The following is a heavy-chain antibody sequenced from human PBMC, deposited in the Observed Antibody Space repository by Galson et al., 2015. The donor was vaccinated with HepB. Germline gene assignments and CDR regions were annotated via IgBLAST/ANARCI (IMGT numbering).Heavy chain of an antibody. CDR1: GGSISSGGYY. CDR2: IYYSGST. D-gene: IGHD4-17*01. CDR3: ARMVYGDAYYFDY. Sequence: SLTCTVSGGSISSGGYYWSWIRQHPGKGLEWIGYIYYSGSTYYNPFLKSRVTISVDTSKNQFSLKLSSVTAADTAVYYCARMVYGDAYYFDYWGQGTLVTVSS. J-gene: IGHJ4*02. V-gene: IGHV4-31*03.